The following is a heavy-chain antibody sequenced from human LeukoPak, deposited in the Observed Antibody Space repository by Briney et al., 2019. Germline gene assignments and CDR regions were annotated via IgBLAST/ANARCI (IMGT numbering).Heavy chain of an antibody. CDR3: ARDSGNWYFDL. CDR2: IYYSGST. J-gene: IGHJ2*01. CDR1: DDSITMYY. V-gene: IGHV4-59*01. Sequence: PSETLSLTCSVSDDSITMYYWTWIRQPPGKGLEWIGYIYYSGSTNYNPSLKSRVTISVDTSKNQFSLKLSSVTAADTAVYYCARDSGNWYFDLWGRGTLVTVSS.